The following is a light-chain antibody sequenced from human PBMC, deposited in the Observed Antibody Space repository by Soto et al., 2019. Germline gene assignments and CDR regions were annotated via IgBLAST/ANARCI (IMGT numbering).Light chain of an antibody. CDR3: QQRTDRPPWT. V-gene: IGKV3-15*01. J-gene: IGKJ1*01. CDR2: AAS. Sequence: EMVMTQSPDTLSVSPGERATLSCRASQSVGSNLAWYQQKPGQAPRLLIYAASTRATGIPARFSGSGSGTEFTLTISSLQSEDFAVYYCQQRTDRPPWTFGQGTKVDI. CDR1: QSVGSN.